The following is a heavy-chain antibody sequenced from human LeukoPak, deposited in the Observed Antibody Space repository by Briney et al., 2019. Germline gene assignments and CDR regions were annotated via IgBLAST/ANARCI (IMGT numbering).Heavy chain of an antibody. CDR1: GGTFSSYA. D-gene: IGHD1-26*01. V-gene: IGHV1-69*04. Sequence: GASVKVSCKASGGTFSSYAISWVRQAPGQGLEWMGRIIPILGIANCAQKFQGRVTITADKSTSTAYMELSSLRSEDTAVYYCASGSPYRFDYWGQGTLVTVSS. CDR3: ASGSPYRFDY. CDR2: IIPILGIA. J-gene: IGHJ4*02.